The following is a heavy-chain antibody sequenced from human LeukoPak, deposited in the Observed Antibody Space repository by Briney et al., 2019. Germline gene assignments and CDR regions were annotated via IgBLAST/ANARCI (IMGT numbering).Heavy chain of an antibody. CDR2: INPSGGST. J-gene: IGHJ4*02. Sequence: EASVKVSCKASGYTFTSYYMHWVRQAPGQGLEWMGLINPSGGSTSYAQKFQGRVTMTRDTSTSTVYMELSSLRSEDTAVYYCARAYCSSTSCYANYFDYWGQGTLVTVSS. V-gene: IGHV1-46*01. CDR1: GYTFTSYY. CDR3: ARAYCSSTSCYANYFDY. D-gene: IGHD2-2*01.